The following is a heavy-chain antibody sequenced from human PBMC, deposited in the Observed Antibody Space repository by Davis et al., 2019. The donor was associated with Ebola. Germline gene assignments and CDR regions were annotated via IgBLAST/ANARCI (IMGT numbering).Heavy chain of an antibody. CDR3: ARDGWPAAIGGVFDY. V-gene: IGHV3-15*01. J-gene: IGHJ4*02. Sequence: GESLKISCAASGLTFSNAWMSWVRQTPGKGLEWVGRIKPKTEGGTTDYAAPVKGRFTISRDDSKTTVYLQMHSLKTEETAVDYCARDGWPAAIGGVFDYWGQGTLVTVSS. CDR1: GLTFSNAW. D-gene: IGHD2-2*01. CDR2: IKPKTEGGTT.